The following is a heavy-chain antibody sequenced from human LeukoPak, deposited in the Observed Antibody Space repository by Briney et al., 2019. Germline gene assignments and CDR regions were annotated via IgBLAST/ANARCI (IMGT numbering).Heavy chain of an antibody. V-gene: IGHV4-39*07. CDR1: GGSISSSSYY. Sequence: SETLSLTCTVSGGSISSSSYYWGWIRQPPGKGLEWIGSIYYSGSTYYNPSLKSRVTISVDTSKNQFSLKLSSVTAADTAVYYCAREAGHTGWFDPWGQGTLVTVSS. CDR3: AREAGHTGWFDP. J-gene: IGHJ5*02. CDR2: IYYSGST. D-gene: IGHD1-14*01.